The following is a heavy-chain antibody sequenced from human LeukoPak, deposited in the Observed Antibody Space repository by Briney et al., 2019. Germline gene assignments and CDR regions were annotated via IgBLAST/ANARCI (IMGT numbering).Heavy chain of an antibody. J-gene: IGHJ4*02. CDR3: SRGSAHYYDSSCYYGY. V-gene: IGHV4-38-2*02. D-gene: IGHD3-22*01. Sequence: SETLSLTCTVSGYSISSGYYWGWIRQPPGKGLEWIGSIYHSESTYYNPPLQSRVTISVDTSKYQYSLKLSSVPAADTAVYYCSRGSAHYYDSSCYYGYWGQGTLVTVSS. CDR2: IYHSEST. CDR1: GYSISSGYY.